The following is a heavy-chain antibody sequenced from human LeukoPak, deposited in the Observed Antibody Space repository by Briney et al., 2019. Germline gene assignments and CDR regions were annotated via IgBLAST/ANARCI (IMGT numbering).Heavy chain of an antibody. V-gene: IGHV3-23*01. D-gene: IGHD4-17*01. Sequence: GGSLRLSCAASGFIFSNYGMNWVRQTPGKGLEWVSAITASGGSTYYADSVKGRFTISRDNSKNTLYLQVNSLRAEDTAVYYCAKVPYGDYYFENWGQGTLVTVSS. CDR1: GFIFSNYG. CDR2: ITASGGST. J-gene: IGHJ4*02. CDR3: AKVPYGDYYFEN.